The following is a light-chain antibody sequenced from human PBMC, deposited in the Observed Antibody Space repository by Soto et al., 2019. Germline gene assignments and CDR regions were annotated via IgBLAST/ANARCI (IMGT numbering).Light chain of an antibody. CDR3: GTLDSSLSVGV. CDR1: SSNIGNNY. V-gene: IGLV1-51*01. J-gene: IGLJ1*01. CDR2: DNN. Sequence: QSVLTQPPSVSAAPGQKVTISCSGSSSNIGNNYVSWYQQLPGTAPKLLIYDNNVRPSGIPDRFSGSKSGTSATLDITGLQTGDEADYYCGTLDSSLSVGVFGTGTKLTVL.